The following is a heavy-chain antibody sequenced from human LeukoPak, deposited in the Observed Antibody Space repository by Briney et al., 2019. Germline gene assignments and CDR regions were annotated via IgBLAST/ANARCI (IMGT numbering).Heavy chain of an antibody. J-gene: IGHJ4*02. Sequence: SCKASGYTFTGYYMHWVRQAPGKGLEWVAVIWYDATEKFYVDSVKGRFTVSRDNSKNTLYLQMNSLRTEDTAVYYCARGSGLVVRGDNFDYWGQGTLVTVSS. V-gene: IGHV3-33*01. CDR1: GYTFTGYY. CDR3: ARGSGLVVRGDNFDY. CDR2: IWYDATEK. D-gene: IGHD3-10*01.